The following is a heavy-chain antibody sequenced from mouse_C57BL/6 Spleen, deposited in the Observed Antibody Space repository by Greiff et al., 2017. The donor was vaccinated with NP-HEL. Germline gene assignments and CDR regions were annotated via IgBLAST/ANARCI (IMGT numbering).Heavy chain of an antibody. CDR1: GYTFTSYG. J-gene: IGHJ2*01. CDR3: ARLVTTVVEGGYFDY. D-gene: IGHD1-1*01. Sequence: QVQLKESGAELARPGASVKLSCKASGYTFTSYGISWVKQRTGQGLEWIGEIYPRSGNTYYNEKFKGKATLTADKSSSTAYMELRSLTSEDSAVYFCARLVTTVVEGGYFDYWGQGTTLTVSS. V-gene: IGHV1-81*01. CDR2: IYPRSGNT.